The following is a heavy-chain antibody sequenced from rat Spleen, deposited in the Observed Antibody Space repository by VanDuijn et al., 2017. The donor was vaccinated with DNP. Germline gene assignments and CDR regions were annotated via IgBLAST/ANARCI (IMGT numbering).Heavy chain of an antibody. D-gene: IGHD3-2*01. CDR2: ISNTGDST. V-gene: IGHV5-20*01. Sequence: EVQLVESGGGLVQPGRSLKLSCVVSRITFSDHNMAWVRQAPTKGLEWVASISNTGDSTYYSDSVKGRFTISRDNAKSTLYLQMVSLRSEDTATYYCATALCDYWGQGVMVTVSS. CDR1: RITFSDHN. CDR3: ATALCDY. J-gene: IGHJ2*01.